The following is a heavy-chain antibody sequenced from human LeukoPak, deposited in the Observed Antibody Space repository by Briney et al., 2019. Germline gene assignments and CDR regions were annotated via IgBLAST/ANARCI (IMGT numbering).Heavy chain of an antibody. J-gene: IGHJ4*02. CDR2: LNQDGSEK. V-gene: IGHV3-7*03. CDR3: ARAVTSTEGY. Sequence: PGGSLRLACAAAGFTLSTYWMTWVRQARGEGLEWVASLNQDGSEKYYVDSVKGRFTISRDNAQTSLYLEMKSLSAKDTAVYYCARAVTSTEGYWGQGTLVTVSS. CDR1: GFTLSTYW.